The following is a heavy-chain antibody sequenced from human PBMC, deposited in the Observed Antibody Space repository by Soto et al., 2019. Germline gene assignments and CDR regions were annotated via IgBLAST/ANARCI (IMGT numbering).Heavy chain of an antibody. J-gene: IGHJ4*02. CDR3: ARHIVATRTFDY. Sequence: SETLSLTCTVSGGSISSYYWSWIRQPPGKGLEWIGYIYYSGSTNYNPSLKSRVTISVDTSKNQFSLKLSSVTAADTAVYYCARHIVATRTFDYWGQGTLVTVSS. CDR2: IYYSGST. V-gene: IGHV4-59*08. D-gene: IGHD5-12*01. CDR1: GGSISSYY.